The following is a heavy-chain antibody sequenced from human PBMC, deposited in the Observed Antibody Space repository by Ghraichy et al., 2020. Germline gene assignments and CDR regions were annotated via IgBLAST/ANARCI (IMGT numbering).Heavy chain of an antibody. CDR2: IAYSGT. CDR3: VKGLFLVDY. D-gene: IGHD3-3*01. J-gene: IGHJ4*02. V-gene: IGHV3-23*01. Sequence: GGSLRLSCAASGFIFSSFAMNWVRQTPGKGLEWVATIAYSGTYFADSVKGRFTISRDDSRNMLYLQMNSLRAEDTAVYYCVKGLFLVDYWGQGTLVTVSS. CDR1: GFIFSSFA.